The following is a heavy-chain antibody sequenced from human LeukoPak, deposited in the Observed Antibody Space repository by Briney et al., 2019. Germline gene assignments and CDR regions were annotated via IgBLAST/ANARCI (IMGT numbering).Heavy chain of an antibody. D-gene: IGHD3-3*01. J-gene: IGHJ4*02. Sequence: GASVKVSCKASGYTFTSYGISWVRQAPGQGLEWMGWISAYNGNTNYAQKLQGRVTMTTDTPTSTAYMELRSLRSDDTAVYYCARDQSKGLRFLEWLSTSDYWGQGTLVTVCS. CDR2: ISAYNGNT. V-gene: IGHV1-18*01. CDR3: ARDQSKGLRFLEWLSTSDY. CDR1: GYTFTSYG.